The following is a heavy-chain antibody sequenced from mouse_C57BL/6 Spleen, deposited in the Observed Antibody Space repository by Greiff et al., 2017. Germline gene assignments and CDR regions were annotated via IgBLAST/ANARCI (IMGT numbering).Heavy chain of an antibody. CDR1: GYTFTSYW. CDR2: IDPSDSYT. D-gene: IGHD1-1*01. CDR3: ARWSGSSCHWYFDV. Sequence: QVQLQQPGAELVMPGASVKLSCKASGYTFTSYWMHWVKQRPGQGLEWIGEIDPSDSYTNYNQKFKGKSTLTVDKSSSTAYMQLSSLTSEDSAVYYCARWSGSSCHWYFDVWGTGTTVTVSS. J-gene: IGHJ1*03. V-gene: IGHV1-69*01.